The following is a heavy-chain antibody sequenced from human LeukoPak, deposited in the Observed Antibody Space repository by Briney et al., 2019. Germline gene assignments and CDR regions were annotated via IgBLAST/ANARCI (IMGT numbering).Heavy chain of an antibody. CDR1: GGSISSGDHY. CDR3: ARDLPTTAFDI. CDR2: IYYSGST. J-gene: IGHJ3*02. D-gene: IGHD1-7*01. Sequence: SETLSLTCTVSGGSISSGDHYWSWIRQPPGKGLEWIGYIYYSGSTYYNPSLKSRVTISVDTSKNQFSLKLSSVTAADTAVYYCARDLPTTAFDIWGQGTMVTVSS. V-gene: IGHV4-30-4*08.